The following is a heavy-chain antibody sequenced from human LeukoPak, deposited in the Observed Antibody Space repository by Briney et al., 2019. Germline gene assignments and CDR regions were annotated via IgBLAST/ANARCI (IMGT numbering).Heavy chain of an antibody. J-gene: IGHJ6*03. CDR2: ISAYNGNT. D-gene: IGHD1-26*01. CDR3: ARDRDSGSYYLYYYYYMDV. Sequence: GASVKVSCKASGYTFTSYGISWVRQAPGQGLEWMGWISAYNGNTNYAQKLQGRVTMTTDTSTSTAYMELRSLRSDDTAVYYCARDRDSGSYYLYYYYYMDVWGKGTTVTVSS. CDR1: GYTFTSYG. V-gene: IGHV1-18*01.